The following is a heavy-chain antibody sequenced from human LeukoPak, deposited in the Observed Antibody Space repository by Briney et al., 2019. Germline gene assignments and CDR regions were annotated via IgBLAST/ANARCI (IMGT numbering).Heavy chain of an antibody. CDR3: AKEDDYGDYEGKVKGFDY. CDR2: ISGSGGST. V-gene: IGHV3-23*01. CDR1: GFTFSSYA. Sequence: GGSLRLSCAASGFTFSSYAMSWVRQAPGKGLEWVSAISGSGGSTYYADSVKGRFTISRDNSKNTLYLQMNSLRAEDTAVYYCAKEDDYGDYEGKVKGFDYWGQGTLVNVSS. J-gene: IGHJ4*02. D-gene: IGHD4-17*01.